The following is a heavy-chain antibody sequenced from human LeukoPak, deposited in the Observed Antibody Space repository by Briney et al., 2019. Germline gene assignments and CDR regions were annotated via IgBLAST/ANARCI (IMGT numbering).Heavy chain of an antibody. CDR1: GFTFSSYG. Sequence: PGRSLRLSCAASGFTFSSYGMHWVRQAPGKGLEWVAVISYDGSKEYYADSVKGRFTISRDNSKNTLNLQMTSLRAEDTAVYYCARVSEDYSSGWYEEYFQYWGQGTLVIVSS. CDR2: ISYDGSKE. J-gene: IGHJ1*01. V-gene: IGHV3-30*03. D-gene: IGHD6-19*01. CDR3: ARVSEDYSSGWYEEYFQY.